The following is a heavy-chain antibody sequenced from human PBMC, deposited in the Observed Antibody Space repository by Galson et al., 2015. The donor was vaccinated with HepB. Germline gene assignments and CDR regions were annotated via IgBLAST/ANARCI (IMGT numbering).Heavy chain of an antibody. D-gene: IGHD1-7*01. V-gene: IGHV1-46*01. Sequence: SVKVSCKASGYTFTSYYMHWVRQAPGQGLEWMGIINPSGGSTSYAQKFQGRVTMTRDTSTSTVYMELSCLRSEDTALYYCARPTGTYYYGMDVWGQGTTVTVSS. CDR1: GYTFTSYY. CDR3: ARPTGTYYYGMDV. J-gene: IGHJ6*02. CDR2: INPSGGST.